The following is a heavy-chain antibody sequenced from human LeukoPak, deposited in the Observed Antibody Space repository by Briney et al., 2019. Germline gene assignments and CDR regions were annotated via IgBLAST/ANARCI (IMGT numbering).Heavy chain of an antibody. J-gene: IGHJ4*02. V-gene: IGHV3-23*01. CDR1: GFTFSSYA. CDR3: AKWKYSNSGIDDY. Sequence: GSLRLSCAASGFTFSSYAMSWVRQVPGKGLEWVSVISGSGDNTYYADSVKGRFTISRDNSKNMLYLQMNSLRAEDTAVYYCAKWKYSNSGIDDYWGQGTLVTVSS. D-gene: IGHD6-6*01. CDR2: ISGSGDNT.